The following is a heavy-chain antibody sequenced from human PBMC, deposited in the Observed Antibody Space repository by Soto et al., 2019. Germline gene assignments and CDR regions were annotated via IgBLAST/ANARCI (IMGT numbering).Heavy chain of an antibody. J-gene: IGHJ4*02. D-gene: IGHD4-17*01. Sequence: QVQLVQSGAEVKKPGSSVKVSCKASGGSFSTYGINWVRLAPGQGLEWMGGIIPKFGTTNYAQKFQGRVTITADESTNTASMELNYLRSEDTAVYFCARELDPYYGGNSLSLDYWGQGTLVTVSS. CDR1: GGSFSTYG. CDR2: IIPKFGTT. CDR3: ARELDPYYGGNSLSLDY. V-gene: IGHV1-69*13.